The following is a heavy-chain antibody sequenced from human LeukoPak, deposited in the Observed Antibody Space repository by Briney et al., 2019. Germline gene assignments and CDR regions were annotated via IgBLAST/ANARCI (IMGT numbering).Heavy chain of an antibody. CDR1: GGSISSYY. J-gene: IGHJ3*02. Sequence: SETLSLTCTVSGGSISSYYWSRIRQPPGKGLEWIGYIYYSGSTNYNPSLKSRVTISVDTSKNQFSLKLSSVTAADTAVYYCARVPTTYYYDSSGPYGAFDIWGQGTMVTVSS. CDR3: ARVPTTYYYDSSGPYGAFDI. CDR2: IYYSGST. D-gene: IGHD3-22*01. V-gene: IGHV4-59*01.